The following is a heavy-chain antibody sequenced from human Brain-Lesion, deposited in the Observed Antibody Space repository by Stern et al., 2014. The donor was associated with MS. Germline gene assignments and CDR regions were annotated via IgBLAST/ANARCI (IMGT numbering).Heavy chain of an antibody. V-gene: IGHV5-51*03. D-gene: IGHD5-12*01. Sequence: EMQLVESGAEVKKPGESLKISCEASGYLFDDYWIGWVRQMSGRGLELVAIIFPRDSNTRYSPSVQGPVTISADKSISTASLQWRSRRPSAPAIYSWARSPATPSGYDRFDYWGQGALVTVSS. CDR2: IFPRDSNT. CDR3: ARSPATPSGYDRFDY. J-gene: IGHJ4*02. CDR1: GYLFDDYW.